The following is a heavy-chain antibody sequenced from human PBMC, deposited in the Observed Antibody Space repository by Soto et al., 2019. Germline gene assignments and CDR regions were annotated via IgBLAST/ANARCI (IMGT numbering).Heavy chain of an antibody. CDR3: AKDLVVTAIPDYYYYGMDV. Sequence: EVQLLESGGGLVQPGGSLRLSCAASGFTFSSYAMSWVRQAPGKGLEWVSAISGSGGSTYYADSVKGRFTISRDNSKNTLYLQMNSLRAEDTAVYYCAKDLVVTAIPDYYYYGMDVWGQGTTVTVSS. CDR2: ISGSGGST. J-gene: IGHJ6*02. D-gene: IGHD2-21*02. V-gene: IGHV3-23*01. CDR1: GFTFSSYA.